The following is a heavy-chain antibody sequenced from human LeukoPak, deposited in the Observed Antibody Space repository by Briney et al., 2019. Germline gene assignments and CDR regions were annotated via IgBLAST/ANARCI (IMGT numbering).Heavy chain of an antibody. CDR3: ASLRERSYYARGFDY. CDR1: GGSTSSSSYY. Sequence: PSETLSLTCTVSGGSTSSSSYYWGWIRQPPGKGLDWIGSIYYSGSTYYNPSLKRRVTISVDTSKNQFSLKLNSVTAADTAVYYCASLRERSYYARGFDYWGQGTLVTVSS. J-gene: IGHJ4*02. V-gene: IGHV4-39*01. CDR2: IYYSGST. D-gene: IGHD1-26*01.